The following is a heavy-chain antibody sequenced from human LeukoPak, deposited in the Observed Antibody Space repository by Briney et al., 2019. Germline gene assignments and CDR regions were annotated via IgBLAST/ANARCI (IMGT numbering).Heavy chain of an antibody. CDR2: INPNNDGT. Sequence: GASVKVSCKVSGYTLTELSMHWVRQAPGQGLEWMGWINPNNDGTKYAQKFQGRVTMTRDTSISTAYMELSRLRSDDTAVYYCARGYCSGDSCYQRLQTKEQKDIIFDYWGQGTLVTVSS. CDR1: GYTLTELS. CDR3: ARGYCSGDSCYQRLQTKEQKDIIFDY. V-gene: IGHV1-2*02. D-gene: IGHD2-15*01. J-gene: IGHJ4*02.